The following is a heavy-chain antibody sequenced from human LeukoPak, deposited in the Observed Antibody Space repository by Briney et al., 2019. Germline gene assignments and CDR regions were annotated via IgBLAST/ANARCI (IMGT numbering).Heavy chain of an antibody. CDR2: IIPIFGTA. V-gene: IGHV1-69*06. D-gene: IGHD2-15*01. Sequence: SVKVSCKASGGTFSSYAISWVRQGPGQGLEWMGGIIPIFGTANYAQKFQGRVTITADKSTSTAYMELSSLRSEDTAVYYCARAANPCSGGSCYYYYGMDVWGKGTTVTVSS. J-gene: IGHJ6*04. CDR3: ARAANPCSGGSCYYYYGMDV. CDR1: GGTFSSYA.